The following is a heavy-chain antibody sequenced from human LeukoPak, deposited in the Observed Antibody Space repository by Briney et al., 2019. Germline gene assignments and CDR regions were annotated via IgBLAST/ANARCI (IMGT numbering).Heavy chain of an antibody. V-gene: IGHV4-61*01. D-gene: IGHD3-22*01. CDR3: AREWYYYDSSGSPRSAFDI. Sequence: PSETLSLTCTVSGGSISSNSYYWSWIRQPPGKGLEWIGYIYYSGSTNYNPSLKSRVTISVDTSKNQFSLKLSSVTAADTAVYYCAREWYYYDSSGSPRSAFDIWGQGTMVTVSS. J-gene: IGHJ3*02. CDR1: GGSISSNSYY. CDR2: IYYSGST.